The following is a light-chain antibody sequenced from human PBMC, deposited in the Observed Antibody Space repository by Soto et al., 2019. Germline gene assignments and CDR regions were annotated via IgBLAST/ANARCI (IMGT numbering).Light chain of an antibody. Sequence: EIPMTKSPSTLSGSVGDRVTMXCRASHTISSGLGWYQQKPGKAPKLLIYKASTLKGGGPSRFSGSGSATEFTRTISSLQPDDFATYYRQHYNSYSEAFGQGTKVDIK. CDR2: KAS. CDR3: QHYNSYSEA. J-gene: IGKJ1*01. V-gene: IGKV1-5*03. CDR1: HTISSG.